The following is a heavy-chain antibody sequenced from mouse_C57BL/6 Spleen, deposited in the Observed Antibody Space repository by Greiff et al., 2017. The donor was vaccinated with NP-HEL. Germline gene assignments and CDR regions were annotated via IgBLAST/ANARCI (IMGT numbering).Heavy chain of an antibody. CDR1: GFTFSSYG. D-gene: IGHD2-5*01. J-gene: IGHJ2*01. V-gene: IGHV5-6*01. CDR3: ARMSNYSFDY. Sequence: EVHLVESGGDLVKPGGSLKLSCAASGFTFSSYGMSWVRQTPDKRLEWVATISSGGSYTYYPDSVKGRFTISRDNAKNTLYLQMSSLKSEDTAMYYCARMSNYSFDYWGQGTTLTVSS. CDR2: ISSGGSYT.